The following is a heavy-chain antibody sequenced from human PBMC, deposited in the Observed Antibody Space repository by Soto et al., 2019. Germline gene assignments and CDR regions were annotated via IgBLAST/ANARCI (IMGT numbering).Heavy chain of an antibody. Sequence: PSETLSLTCTVSGGSISSGDYYWSWIRQPPGKGLEWIGYIYYSGSTYYNPSLKSRVTISVDTSKNQFSLNLSSVTAADTAVYYCARERAVAGSPHYYGMNVWGQGTTVTVSS. CDR3: ARERAVAGSPHYYGMNV. CDR2: IYYSGST. J-gene: IGHJ6*02. D-gene: IGHD6-19*01. CDR1: GGSISSGDYY. V-gene: IGHV4-30-4*01.